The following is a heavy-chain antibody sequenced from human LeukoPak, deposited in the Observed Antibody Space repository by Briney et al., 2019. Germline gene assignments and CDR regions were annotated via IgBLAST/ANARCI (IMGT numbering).Heavy chain of an antibody. D-gene: IGHD6-13*01. CDR2: ISWNSGSI. J-gene: IGHJ5*02. Sequence: GGSLRLSCAASGLTFDDYAMHWVRQAPGKGLEWVSGISWNSGSIGYADSVKGRFTISRDNAKNSLYLQMNSLRAEDTALYYCAKDIGYSSSEGFDPWGQGTLVTVSS. CDR1: GLTFDDYA. V-gene: IGHV3-9*01. CDR3: AKDIGYSSSEGFDP.